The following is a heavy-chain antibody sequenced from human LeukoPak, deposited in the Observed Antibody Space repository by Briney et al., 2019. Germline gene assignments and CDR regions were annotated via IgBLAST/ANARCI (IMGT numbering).Heavy chain of an antibody. CDR2: IYYSGST. CDR3: ARDHMARLDY. V-gene: IGHV4-39*07. J-gene: IGHJ4*02. Sequence: PSETLSLTCTVSGGSISSSSYYWGWIRQPPGKGLEWIGSIYYSGSTYYNPSLKSRVTISVDTSKNQFSLKLSSVTAADTAVYYCARDHMARLDYWGQGTLVTVSS. CDR1: GGSISSSSYY. D-gene: IGHD5-24*01.